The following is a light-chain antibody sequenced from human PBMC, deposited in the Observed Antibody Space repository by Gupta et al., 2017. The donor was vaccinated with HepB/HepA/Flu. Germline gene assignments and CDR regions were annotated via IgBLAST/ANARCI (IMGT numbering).Light chain of an antibody. CDR1: QSVSSSY. V-gene: IGKV3-20*01. CDR3: QQDGSSPPT. CDR2: GAS. J-gene: IGKJ1*01. Sequence: EIVLTQSPGTLSLSPGERATLSCRASQSVSSSYLAWYQQKPGQAPRLLISGASSRATGIPDRFSGSGSGTDFTLTISRLEPEDFAVFYCQQDGSSPPTFGQGTKVEIK.